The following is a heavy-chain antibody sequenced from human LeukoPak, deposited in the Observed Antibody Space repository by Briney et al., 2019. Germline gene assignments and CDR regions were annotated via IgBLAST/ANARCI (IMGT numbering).Heavy chain of an antibody. CDR3: ARVTYSSGWYPYYFDY. CDR1: GGSISSGGYS. V-gene: IGHV4-30-2*01. J-gene: IGHJ4*02. Sequence: SETLSLTCAVSGGSISSGGYSWSWIRQPPGKGLEWIGYIYHSGSTYYNPSLKSRVTISVDTSKNQFSLKLSSVTAADTAVYYCARVTYSSGWYPYYFDYWGQGTLVTVSS. D-gene: IGHD6-19*01. CDR2: IYHSGST.